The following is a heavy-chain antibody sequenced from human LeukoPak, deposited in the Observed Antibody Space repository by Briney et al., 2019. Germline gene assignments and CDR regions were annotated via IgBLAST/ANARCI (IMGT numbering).Heavy chain of an antibody. CDR3: ARLGSRAYCSSTSCSDY. CDR1: GGSLSSSSYY. CDR2: IYYSGST. Sequence: SETLSLSCTVPGGSLSSSSYYWGWIRQPPGKGLEWIGGIYYSGSTYYNPSLKSRVTISVDTSKNQFALKLSSGTAADTAVYYCARLGSRAYCSSTSCSDYWGQGTLVTVSS. J-gene: IGHJ4*02. D-gene: IGHD2-2*01. V-gene: IGHV4-39*01.